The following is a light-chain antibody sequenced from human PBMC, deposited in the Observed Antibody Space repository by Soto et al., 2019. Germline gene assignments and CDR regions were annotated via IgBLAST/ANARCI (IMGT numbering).Light chain of an antibody. Sequence: EIVMTQSPATLSVSPGERATLSCRASQSVSSRLAWYQAKPGQAPRLLIYGASIRATGIPVRFSSSGSGTEFTLTISSLQSEDFAVYYCQQYNNWPPLTFGGGTKVEIK. CDR2: GAS. V-gene: IGKV3-15*01. J-gene: IGKJ4*01. CDR3: QQYNNWPPLT. CDR1: QSVSSR.